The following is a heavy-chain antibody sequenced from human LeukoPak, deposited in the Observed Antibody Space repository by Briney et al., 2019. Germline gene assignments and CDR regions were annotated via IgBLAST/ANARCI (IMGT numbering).Heavy chain of an antibody. V-gene: IGHV1-69*13. CDR2: LIPIYGTA. CDR3: AGFFYDNSGDAFDI. Sequence: ASVKVSCKASGGGFTFTSHAISWVRQAPGQGLEWMGGLIPIYGTANYAQKFQGRVTITSDESTRTVYMELSSLRPEDSAVYYCAGFFYDNSGDAFDIWGQGTMVTVSS. J-gene: IGHJ3*02. D-gene: IGHD3-22*01. CDR1: GGGFTFTSHA.